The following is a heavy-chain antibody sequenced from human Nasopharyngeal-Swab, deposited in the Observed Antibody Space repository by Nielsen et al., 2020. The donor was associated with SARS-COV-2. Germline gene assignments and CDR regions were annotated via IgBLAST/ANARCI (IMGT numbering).Heavy chain of an antibody. CDR2: IYYGGST. CDR3: ATLSSSWYEYYFDY. Sequence: GSLRLSCTVSGGSISSSTYYWAWIRQPPGKGLEWIGSIYYGGSTYYNPSLKSRVTISVDTSKNQFSLKLSSVTAADTAVYYCATLSSSWYEYYFDYWGQGTLVTVAT. V-gene: IGHV4-39*01. CDR1: GGSISSSTYY. D-gene: IGHD6-13*01. J-gene: IGHJ4*02.